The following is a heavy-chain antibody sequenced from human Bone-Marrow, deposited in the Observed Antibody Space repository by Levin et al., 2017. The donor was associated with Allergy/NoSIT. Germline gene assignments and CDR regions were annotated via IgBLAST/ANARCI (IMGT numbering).Heavy chain of an antibody. J-gene: IGHJ3*02. V-gene: IGHV1-69*13. Sequence: SVKVSCKASGGTFSSYAISWVRQAPGQGLEWMGGIIPIFGTANYAQKFQGRVTITADESTSTAYMELSSLRSEDTAVYYCARDLYGAVGDIVVVVAAQRWHAFDIWGQGTMVTVSS. CDR1: GGTFSSYA. CDR3: ARDLYGAVGDIVVVVAAQRWHAFDI. D-gene: IGHD2-15*01. CDR2: IIPIFGTA.